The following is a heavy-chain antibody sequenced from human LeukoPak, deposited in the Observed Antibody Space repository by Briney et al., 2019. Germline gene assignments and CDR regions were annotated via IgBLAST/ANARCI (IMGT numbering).Heavy chain of an antibody. V-gene: IGHV3-48*04. J-gene: IGHJ6*03. CDR3: ARVPFYYDSSGLYPTYYYYMDV. CDR1: GFTFSSYN. D-gene: IGHD3-22*01. Sequence: PGGSLRLSCAASGFTFSSYNMNWVRQAPGKGLEWLSYITTTSSTIYYAGSVKGRFTISRDNAKNSMYLQMNSLRAEDTAVYYCARVPFYYDSSGLYPTYYYYMDVWGTGTTVTVSS. CDR2: ITTTSSTI.